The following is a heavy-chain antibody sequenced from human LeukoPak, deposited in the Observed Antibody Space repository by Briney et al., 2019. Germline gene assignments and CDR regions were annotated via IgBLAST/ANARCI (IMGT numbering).Heavy chain of an antibody. CDR3: ARGETGRGDYFDF. D-gene: IGHD2-15*01. CDR2: LNLDGSST. V-gene: IGHV3-23*01. CDR1: GFTFNRYI. J-gene: IGHJ4*02. Sequence: GGSLRLSCAASGFTFNRYIMNWLRQAPGKGLEWGGNLNLDGSSTYYADSLRGRVIISRDNSKNTLFLQLNSMTPDDTAVYYCARGETGRGDYFDFWGQGTPVAVSS.